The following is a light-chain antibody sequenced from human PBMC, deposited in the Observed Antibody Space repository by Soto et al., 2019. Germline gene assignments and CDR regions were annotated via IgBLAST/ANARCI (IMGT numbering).Light chain of an antibody. CDR3: SSYTSRSTPCV. V-gene: IGLV2-14*01. CDR2: GVS. Sequence: QSVLTQPASVSGSPGQSITISCTGTSSDVGGYNYVSWYQQHPGKAPKLMIYGVSNRPSGVSNRFAGSKSGNTASLTISGLQAEDEADYYCSSYTSRSTPCVFGTGTKLTLL. J-gene: IGLJ1*01. CDR1: SSDVGGYNY.